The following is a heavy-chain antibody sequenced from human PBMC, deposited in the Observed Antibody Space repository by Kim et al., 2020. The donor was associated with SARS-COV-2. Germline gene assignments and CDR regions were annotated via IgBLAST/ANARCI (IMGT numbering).Heavy chain of an antibody. J-gene: IGHJ4*02. V-gene: IGHV3-53*01. Sequence: SSGGSTYSADSVKGRFTISRDNSKNTLYLQMNSLIAEDTAVYYCARDIDYWGQGTLVTVAS. CDR2: SSGGST. CDR3: ARDIDY.